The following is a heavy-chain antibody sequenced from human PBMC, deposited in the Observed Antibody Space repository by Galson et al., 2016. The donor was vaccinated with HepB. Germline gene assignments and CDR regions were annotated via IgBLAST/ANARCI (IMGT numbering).Heavy chain of an antibody. CDR1: GFIFSNYA. D-gene: IGHD3-10*01. CDR2: ISSSGST. V-gene: IGHV3-23*01. Sequence: SLRLSCAASGFIFSNYAMTWVRQAPGKGLEWVSSISSSGSTYYADSVKVRITISRDNSKNTLYLQMSSLRAEDTAVYHCVRGGGSGAALPEYYSEFWGQGALVTVSS. J-gene: IGHJ4*02. CDR3: VRGGGSGAALPEYYSEF.